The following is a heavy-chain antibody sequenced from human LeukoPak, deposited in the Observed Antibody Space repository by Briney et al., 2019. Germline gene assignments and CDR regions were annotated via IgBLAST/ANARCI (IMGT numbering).Heavy chain of an antibody. J-gene: IGHJ6*02. Sequence: GRSLRLSCAASGFTFSSYAMHWVRQAPGKGLEWVAVISYDGSNKYYAGSVKGRFTISRGNSKNTLYLQMNSLRAEDTAVYYCARDQSSSWSLDYYGMDVWGQGTTVTVSS. CDR2: ISYDGSNK. V-gene: IGHV3-30-3*01. CDR1: GFTFSSYA. D-gene: IGHD6-13*01. CDR3: ARDQSSSWSLDYYGMDV.